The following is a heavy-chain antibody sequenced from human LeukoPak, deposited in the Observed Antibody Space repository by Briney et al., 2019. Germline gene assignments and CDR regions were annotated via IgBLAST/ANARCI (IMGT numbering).Heavy chain of an antibody. CDR2: ISYDGSNK. CDR3: AKDLFSRGYSSGY. J-gene: IGHJ4*02. D-gene: IGHD5-18*01. CDR1: GFTFSTYA. V-gene: IGHV3-30*04. Sequence: GGSLRLSCAASGFTFSTYAMHWVRQAPGKGLEWVAVISYDGSNKYYADSVKGRFTISRDNSKNTLYLQMNSLRAEDTAVYYCAKDLFSRGYSSGYWGQGTLVTVSS.